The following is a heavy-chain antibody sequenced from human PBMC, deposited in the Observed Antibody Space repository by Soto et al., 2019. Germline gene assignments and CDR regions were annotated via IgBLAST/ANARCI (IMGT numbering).Heavy chain of an antibody. V-gene: IGHV3-64D*06. D-gene: IGHD1-26*01. CDR1: GFTFSSYA. CDR2: ISSNGGST. Sequence: GGSLRLSCSASGFTFSSYAMHWVRQAPGKGLEYVSAISSNGGSTYYADSVKGRFTISRDNSKNTLYFQMSSLRTEDTAVYHCVKDLSGSFPDAYWGQGTLVTVSS. J-gene: IGHJ4*02. CDR3: VKDLSGSFPDAY.